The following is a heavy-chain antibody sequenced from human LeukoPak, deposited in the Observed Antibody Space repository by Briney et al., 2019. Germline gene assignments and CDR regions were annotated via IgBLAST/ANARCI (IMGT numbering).Heavy chain of an antibody. CDR1: GFTFSDYA. CDR3: ARGISGSFYAPDY. V-gene: IGHV3-23*01. Sequence: HTGGSLRLSCAASGFTFSDYAMNWVRQAPGKGLEWVSAISGSGVSTYYADSVKGRFTISRDNAKNTLYLQMNSLRAEDTAVYYCARGISGSFYAPDYWGQGTLVTVSS. CDR2: ISGSGVST. J-gene: IGHJ4*02. D-gene: IGHD1-26*01.